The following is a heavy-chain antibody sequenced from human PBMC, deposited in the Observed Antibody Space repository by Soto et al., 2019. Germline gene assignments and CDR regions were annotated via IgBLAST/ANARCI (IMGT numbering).Heavy chain of an antibody. D-gene: IGHD6-19*01. CDR1: GGSISSYY. J-gene: IGHJ4*02. CDR3: ARVRRTGWYLDY. CDR2: IYYSGST. Sequence: SETLSLTCTVSGGSISSYYWSWIRQPPGKGLEWMGYIYYSGSTNYNPSLKSRVTISVVTSKNQFSLKLSSVTAADTAAYYCARVRRTGWYLDYWGQGTLVTVSS. V-gene: IGHV4-59*01.